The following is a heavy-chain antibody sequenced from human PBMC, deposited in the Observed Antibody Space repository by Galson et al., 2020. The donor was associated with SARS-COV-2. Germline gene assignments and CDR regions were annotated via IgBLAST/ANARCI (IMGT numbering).Heavy chain of an antibody. Sequence: SVKVSCKASGGTFSSYAISWVRQAPGQGLEWMGGIIPILGIANYAQKFQGRVTITADKSTSTAYMELSSLRSEDTAVYYCATLSGAPPPIVVVPAAPVMDVWGKGTTVTVSS. D-gene: IGHD2-2*01. CDR2: IIPILGIA. V-gene: IGHV1-69*10. CDR3: ATLSGAPPPIVVVPAAPVMDV. CDR1: GGTFSSYA. J-gene: IGHJ6*03.